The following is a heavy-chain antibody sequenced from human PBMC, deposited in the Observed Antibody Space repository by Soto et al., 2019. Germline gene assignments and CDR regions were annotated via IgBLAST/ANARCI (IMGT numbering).Heavy chain of an antibody. J-gene: IGHJ4*02. D-gene: IGHD5-12*01. CDR1: GGSISSGDYY. CDR2: IYYSGST. CDR3: ARASKMATNLDY. V-gene: IGHV4-30-4*01. Sequence: SETLSLTCTVSGGSISSGDYYWSWIRQPPGKGLGWIGYIYYSGSTYYNPSLKSRVTISVDTSKNQFSLKLSSVTAADTAVYYCARASKMATNLDYWGQGTLVTVSS.